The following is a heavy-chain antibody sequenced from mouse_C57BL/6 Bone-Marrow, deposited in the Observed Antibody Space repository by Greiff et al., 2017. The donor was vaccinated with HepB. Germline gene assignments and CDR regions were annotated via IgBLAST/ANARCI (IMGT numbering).Heavy chain of an antibody. D-gene: IGHD1-1*01. CDR2: IYPGSGST. CDR3: ARLSYYYGSSDA. V-gene: IGHV1-55*01. J-gene: IGHJ2*01. Sequence: QVQLQQPGAELVKPGASVKMSCKASGYTFTSYWITWVKQRPGQGLEWIGDIYPGSGSTNYNEKFKSKATLTVDTSSSTAYMPRRSLTSEYSAVYYCARLSYYYGSSDAWGQGTPLTVSS. CDR1: GYTFTSYW.